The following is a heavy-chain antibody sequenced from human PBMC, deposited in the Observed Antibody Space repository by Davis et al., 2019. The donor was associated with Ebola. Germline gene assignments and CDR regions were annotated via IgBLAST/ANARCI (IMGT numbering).Heavy chain of an antibody. Sequence: MPSETLSLTCTVSGGSVSSGSYNWSWIRQPPGKGLEWIGYIYYSWSTYYNPSLKSRVTISVDTSKNQFSLKLSSVTAADTAVYYCAREAADGYKIKGFDYWGQGTLVTVSS. CDR1: GGSVSSGSYN. D-gene: IGHD5-24*01. CDR2: IYYSWST. V-gene: IGHV4-61*01. J-gene: IGHJ4*02. CDR3: AREAADGYKIKGFDY.